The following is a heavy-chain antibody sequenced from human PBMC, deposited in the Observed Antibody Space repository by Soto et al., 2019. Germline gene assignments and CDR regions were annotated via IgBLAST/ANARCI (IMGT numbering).Heavy chain of an antibody. Sequence: LRLSCAASGFTFSSYAMSWVRQAPGKGLEWVSAISGSGGSTYYADSVKGRFTISRDNSKNTLYLQMNSLRAEDTAVYHCAKITTSRARWELEDYWGQGTLVTVSS. CDR3: AKITTSRARWELEDY. CDR2: ISGSGGST. V-gene: IGHV3-23*01. J-gene: IGHJ4*02. CDR1: GFTFSSYA. D-gene: IGHD1-26*01.